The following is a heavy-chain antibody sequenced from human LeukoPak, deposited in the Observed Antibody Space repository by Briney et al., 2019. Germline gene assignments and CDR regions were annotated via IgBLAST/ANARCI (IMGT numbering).Heavy chain of an antibody. CDR3: AKDRRGSGSYLDY. J-gene: IGHJ4*02. Sequence: PGGPLRLSCAASGFTFSSYGMHWVRQAPGKGLEWVAVISYDGSNKYYADSVKGRFTISRDNSKNTLYLQMNSLRAEDTAVYYCAKDRRGSGSYLDYWGQGTLVTVSS. D-gene: IGHD3-10*01. V-gene: IGHV3-30*18. CDR2: ISYDGSNK. CDR1: GFTFSSYG.